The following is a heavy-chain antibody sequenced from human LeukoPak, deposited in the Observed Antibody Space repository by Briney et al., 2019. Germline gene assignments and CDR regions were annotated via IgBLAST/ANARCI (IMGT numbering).Heavy chain of an antibody. Sequence: GGSLRLSCAASGFTFSSYWMHWVRQTPGKGLVWVSRIVTDGSTTSYADSVKGRFTISRDNAKNTLYLQMNSLRAEDTAVYYCSRGVGATDSWGQGTLVTVSS. CDR3: SRGVGATDS. D-gene: IGHD1-26*01. CDR2: IVTDGSTT. J-gene: IGHJ4*02. V-gene: IGHV3-74*01. CDR1: GFTFSSYW.